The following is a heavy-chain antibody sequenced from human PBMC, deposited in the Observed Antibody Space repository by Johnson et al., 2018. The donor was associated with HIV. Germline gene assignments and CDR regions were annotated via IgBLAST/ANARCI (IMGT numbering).Heavy chain of an antibody. D-gene: IGHD3-22*01. V-gene: IGHV3-20*04. J-gene: IGHJ3*02. CDR1: GFTFDDYG. Sequence: EVQLVESGGGLVQPGRSLRLSCAASGFTFDDYGMSWVRQAPGKGLEWVSGINWNGGSTGYADSVKGRFTISRDNAKNSLYLQMNSLRVEDTALYYCAREVAQGPHDSFDIWGQGTMVIVST. CDR2: INWNGGST. CDR3: AREVAQGPHDSFDI.